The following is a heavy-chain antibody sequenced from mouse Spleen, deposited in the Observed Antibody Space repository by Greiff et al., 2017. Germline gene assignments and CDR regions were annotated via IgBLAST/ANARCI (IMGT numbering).Heavy chain of an antibody. Sequence: QQSCKASGYTFTSYWMQWVKQRPGQGLEWIGEIDPSDSYTNYNQKFKGKATLTVDTSSSTAYMQLSSLTSEDSAVYYCARWSTGVDYWGQGTTLTVSS. CDR2: IDPSDSYT. D-gene: IGHD4-1*02. V-gene: IGHV1-50*01. CDR3: ARWSTGVDY. J-gene: IGHJ2*01. CDR1: GYTFTSYW.